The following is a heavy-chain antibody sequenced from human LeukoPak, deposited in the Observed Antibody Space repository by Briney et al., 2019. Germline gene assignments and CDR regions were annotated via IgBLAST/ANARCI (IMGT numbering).Heavy chain of an antibody. CDR1: GGTFSSYA. CDR2: IIPIFGTA. V-gene: IGHV1-69*13. CDR3: ARESRYSSGLPFDY. J-gene: IGHJ4*02. D-gene: IGHD6-19*01. Sequence: GASVKVSCKASGGTFSSYAISWVRQAPGQGLEWMGGIIPIFGTANYAQKFQGRVTITADESTSTAYMELRSLRSDDTAVYYCARESRYSSGLPFDYWGQGTLVTVSS.